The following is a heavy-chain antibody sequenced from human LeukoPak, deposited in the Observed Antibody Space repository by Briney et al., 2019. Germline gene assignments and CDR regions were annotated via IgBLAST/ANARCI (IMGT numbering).Heavy chain of an antibody. CDR3: GKNRYSGSLSPFDI. Sequence: GGSLRLSCVASGFPFSSYWMTWVRQAPGKGLEWVANIKQDGSKKSYVDSVKGRFTISRDNAKNSLYLQMNSLRAEDTAVYYCGKNRYSGSLSPFDIWGQGTMVTVSS. CDR2: IKQDGSKK. J-gene: IGHJ3*02. V-gene: IGHV3-7*03. CDR1: GFPFSSYW. D-gene: IGHD1-26*01.